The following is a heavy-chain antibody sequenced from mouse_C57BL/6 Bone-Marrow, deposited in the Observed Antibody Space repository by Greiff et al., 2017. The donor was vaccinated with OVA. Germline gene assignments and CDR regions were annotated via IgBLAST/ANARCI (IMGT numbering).Heavy chain of an antibody. CDR2: IDPNSGGT. CDR1: GYTFTSYW. D-gene: IGHD1-1*01. Sequence: QVQLQQPGAELVKPGASVKLSCKASGYTFTSYWMHWVKQRPGRGLEWIGRIDPNSGGTKYNEKFKSKATLTVDKPSSTAYMRLSSLTSEDSAVSYCARRGSSYVFDYWGQGTTLTVSS. V-gene: IGHV1-72*01. CDR3: ARRGSSYVFDY. J-gene: IGHJ2*01.